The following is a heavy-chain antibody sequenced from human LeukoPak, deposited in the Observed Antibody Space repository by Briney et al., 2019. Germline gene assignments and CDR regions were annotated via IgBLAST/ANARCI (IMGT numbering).Heavy chain of an antibody. CDR1: GGSITASSDD. CDR3: ARSRYYDSSSFDP. D-gene: IGHD3-22*01. Sequence: SSETQSLTCTVSGGSITASSDDWGWIRQPAGKGGERIGSIYYGGSTYYNPSLKSRLTMSVDTFRNQFYLKVNSVTAADTAVYYCARSRYYDSSSFDPWGQGTLVTVSS. V-gene: IGHV4-39*01. J-gene: IGHJ5*02. CDR2: IYYGGST.